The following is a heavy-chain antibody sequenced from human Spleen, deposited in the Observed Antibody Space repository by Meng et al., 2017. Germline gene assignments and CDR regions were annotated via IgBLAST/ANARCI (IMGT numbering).Heavy chain of an antibody. CDR1: GYTFTANY. Sequence: QVQLVQSGAEVKEPGASVKISCKTSGYTFTANYIYWVRQAPGQGPEWMGIINPSAGTARYAQRFQDRVIMTRDTSTSTIYMELSSLRPEDTAVYYCAREVDDSSFDYWGQGTLVTVSS. V-gene: IGHV1-46*01. J-gene: IGHJ4*02. D-gene: IGHD2-21*02. CDR2: INPSAGTA. CDR3: AREVDDSSFDY.